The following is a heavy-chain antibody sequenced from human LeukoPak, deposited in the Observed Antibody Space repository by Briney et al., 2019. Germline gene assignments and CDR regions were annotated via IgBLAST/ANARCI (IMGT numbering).Heavy chain of an antibody. V-gene: IGHV3-7*01. Sequence: XGSLRLSCAASEFSFSTYWMSWVRQAPGKGLEWVANIKEDGSEKYYVGSVKGRFTISRDNAKKSLYLQTNSLRDDDTAVYFCARSPAGDAWPPAYYMDVWGKGTTVTVSS. J-gene: IGHJ6*03. D-gene: IGHD3-10*01. CDR1: EFSFSTYW. CDR3: ARSPAGDAWPPAYYMDV. CDR2: IKEDGSEK.